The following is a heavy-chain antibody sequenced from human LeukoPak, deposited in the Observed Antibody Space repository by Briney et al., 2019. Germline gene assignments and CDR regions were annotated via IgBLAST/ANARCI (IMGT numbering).Heavy chain of an antibody. J-gene: IGHJ4*02. D-gene: IGHD6-19*01. V-gene: IGHV4-39*07. Sequence: PSETLSLTCTISGGSISSSSYYWGWIRQPPGKGLEWIGSIYYSGSTYYNPSLKSRVTISVDTSKNQFSLKLSSVTAEDTAVYYCAKDRSVLAVAGFDFWGQGTLVTVSS. CDR3: AKDRSVLAVAGFDF. CDR2: IYYSGST. CDR1: GGSISSSSYY.